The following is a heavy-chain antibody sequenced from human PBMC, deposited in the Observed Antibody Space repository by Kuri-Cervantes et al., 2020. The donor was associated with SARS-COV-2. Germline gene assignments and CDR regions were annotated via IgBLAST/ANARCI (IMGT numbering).Heavy chain of an antibody. D-gene: IGHD5-12*01. J-gene: IGHJ6*02. CDR1: GGSISSRSYY. CDR2: FYYSGGT. Sequence: SETLSLTCTVSGGSISSRSYYWGWLRQPPGKGLEWIGSFYYSGGTYYNPSLKSRVTISVDTSKNQFSLKLSSVTAADTAVYYCARGGRYSGYAGYYYGMDVWGQGTTVTVSS. V-gene: IGHV4-39*07. CDR3: ARGGRYSGYAGYYYGMDV.